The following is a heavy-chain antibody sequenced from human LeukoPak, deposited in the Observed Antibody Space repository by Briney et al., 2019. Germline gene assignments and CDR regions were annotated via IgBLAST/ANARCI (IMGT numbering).Heavy chain of an antibody. J-gene: IGHJ4*02. CDR1: RYALTSYH. CDR3: ARGAAMVGTYYFDY. Sequence: ASVKVSCKASRYALTSYHMHWVRQAPGQGLEWMGIINPSGGSTSYAQKFQGRVTITRDTCPNTVYMELSSLPSQELGVYRCARGAAMVGTYYFDYWGQGTLVTVSS. D-gene: IGHD5-18*01. V-gene: IGHV1-46*01. CDR2: INPSGGST.